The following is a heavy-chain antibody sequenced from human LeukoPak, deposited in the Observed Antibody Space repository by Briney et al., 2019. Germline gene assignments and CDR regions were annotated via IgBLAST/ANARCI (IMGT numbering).Heavy chain of an antibody. D-gene: IGHD3-16*01. Sequence: ASVKVSCKASGYTFTAYYLHWVRHAPGQGLEWMGWTNSNTGDTNSAQKFQGRVTMTRDTSTGTVYMELSRLTSDDTAMYDCARGRLEGEKSFDYWGQGTLVTVSS. V-gene: IGHV1-2*02. J-gene: IGHJ4*02. CDR2: TNSNTGDT. CDR1: GYTFTAYY. CDR3: ARGRLEGEKSFDY.